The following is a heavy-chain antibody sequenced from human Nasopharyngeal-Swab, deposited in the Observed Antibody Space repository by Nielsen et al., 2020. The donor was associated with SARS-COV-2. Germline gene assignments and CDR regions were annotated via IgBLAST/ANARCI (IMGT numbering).Heavy chain of an antibody. Sequence: ASVKVSCKASGYTFTSYGISWVRQAPGQGLEWMGWISAYNGNTNYAQKLQGRVTMTTDTSTSTAYMELRSLRSDDTAVYYCARDRGYDILTGYPYYYYYMDVWGKGTTVTVSS. CDR2: ISAYNGNT. V-gene: IGHV1-18*01. D-gene: IGHD3-9*01. CDR1: GYTFTSYG. CDR3: ARDRGYDILTGYPYYYYYMDV. J-gene: IGHJ6*03.